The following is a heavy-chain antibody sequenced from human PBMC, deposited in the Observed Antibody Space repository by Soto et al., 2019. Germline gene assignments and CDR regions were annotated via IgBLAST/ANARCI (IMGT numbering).Heavy chain of an antibody. D-gene: IGHD3-16*01. CDR3: ARMGDVPYYYYGMDV. Sequence: QVQLVQSGAEVKKPGASVKVSCKASGYTFTSYGISWVRQAPGQGLEWMGWINGYNGNTNHAQKLQGRVTMSTDTSTSTAYMELRSLRSDDPAVYYCARMGDVPYYYYGMDVWGQGTTVTVSS. J-gene: IGHJ6*02. CDR2: INGYNGNT. V-gene: IGHV1-18*01. CDR1: GYTFTSYG.